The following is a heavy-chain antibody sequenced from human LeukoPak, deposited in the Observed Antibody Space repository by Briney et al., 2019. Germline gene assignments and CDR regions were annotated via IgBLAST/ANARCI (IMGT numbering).Heavy chain of an antibody. CDR1: GYIFTGYY. J-gene: IGHJ6*03. CDR3: ARVPSYYYDSSGYSTNYYYYYMDV. Sequence: ASVKVSCKASGYIFTGYYMHWVRQAPGQGLEWMGWINPNSGDTNYAQKFQGRVTMTRDTSISTAYMELSRLRSDDTAVYYCARVPSYYYDSSGYSTNYYYYYMDVWGKGTTVTVSS. D-gene: IGHD3-22*01. V-gene: IGHV1-2*02. CDR2: INPNSGDT.